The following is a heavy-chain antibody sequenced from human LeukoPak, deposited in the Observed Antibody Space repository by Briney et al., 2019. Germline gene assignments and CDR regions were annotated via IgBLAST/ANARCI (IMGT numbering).Heavy chain of an antibody. V-gene: IGHV4-4*09. CDR3: ARRWQDDSYSYFDY. CDR1: GGSISSYY. CDR2: IYTSGST. Sequence: SETLSLTCTVSGGSISSYYWSWIRQPPGKGPEWIGYIYTSGSTNYNPSLKSRVTISVDTSKNQFSLKLSSVTAADTAVYYCARRWQDDSYSYFDYWGQGTLVTVSS. D-gene: IGHD3-16*01. J-gene: IGHJ4*02.